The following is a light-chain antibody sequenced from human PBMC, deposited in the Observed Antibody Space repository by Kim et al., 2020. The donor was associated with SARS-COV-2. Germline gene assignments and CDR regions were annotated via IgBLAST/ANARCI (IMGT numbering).Light chain of an antibody. J-gene: IGKJ1*01. CDR3: QKYNSAPPT. CDR2: TAS. Sequence: ASVGDRVTITCRASQGISNYLALYQQKAGKVPKLLIYTASTLQSGVPSRFSGSGSGTDFTLTISSLQPEDVATYYCQKYNSAPPTFGQGTKVDIK. V-gene: IGKV1-27*01. CDR1: QGISNY.